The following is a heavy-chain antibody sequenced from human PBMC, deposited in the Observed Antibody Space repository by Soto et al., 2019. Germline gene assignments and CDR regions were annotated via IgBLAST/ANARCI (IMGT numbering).Heavy chain of an antibody. CDR2: IYSGGNT. J-gene: IGHJ4*02. V-gene: IGHV3-53*01. CDR1: GFTVSNNY. D-gene: IGHD6-13*01. Sequence: GGSLRLSCAASGFTVSNNYMRWVRQAPGKGLEWVSLIYSGGNTHYADSVKGRFTISRDDSKNTLYLQMNSLRVEDTAVYYCARDPPGIAASGAGGWGQGTLVTVSS. CDR3: ARDPPGIAASGAGG.